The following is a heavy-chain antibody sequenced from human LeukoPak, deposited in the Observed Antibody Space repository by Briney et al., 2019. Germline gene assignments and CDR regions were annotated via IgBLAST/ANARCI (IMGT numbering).Heavy chain of an antibody. D-gene: IGHD3-10*01. CDR3: ARDRDYESGSYRYGMDA. J-gene: IGHJ6*02. V-gene: IGHV4-59*12. CDR2: IYYSGST. CDR1: GGSISSYY. Sequence: SETLSLTCTVSGGSISSYYWSWIRQPPGKGLEWIGDIYYSGSTNYNPSLKSRVTISVDTSKNQFSLRLSSVTAADTAVYYCARDRDYESGSYRYGMDAWGQGTTVTVSS.